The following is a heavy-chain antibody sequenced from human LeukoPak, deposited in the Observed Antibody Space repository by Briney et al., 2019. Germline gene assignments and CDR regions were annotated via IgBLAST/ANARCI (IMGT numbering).Heavy chain of an antibody. CDR2: ISGSGVTT. D-gene: IGHD1-26*01. CDR1: GFTFSSYA. V-gene: IGHV3-23*01. CDR3: AKKIQVGATSPYSDFQD. J-gene: IGHJ1*01. Sequence: GGSLRLSCAASGFTFSSYAMGWVRQAPGKGLEWVSAISGSGVTTHYAGSVEGRFSISGDNSKNTLYLQMNSLRAEDTAVYYCAKKIQVGATSPYSDFQDWGQGTLVTVSS.